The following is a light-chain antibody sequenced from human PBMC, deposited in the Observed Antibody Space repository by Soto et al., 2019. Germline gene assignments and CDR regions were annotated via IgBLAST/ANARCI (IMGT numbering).Light chain of an antibody. V-gene: IGKV3D-15*01. Sequence: EIVMTQSPATLSVSPGDRVTLSCRASQNIDNNLAWYQQRPGQPPRLLIYGASTRANGIPARFSGSGSGTEFTLIISSLQSEEFAVYCCQQYNNWPPLTFGGGTKVEIK. CDR2: GAS. CDR3: QQYNNWPPLT. J-gene: IGKJ4*01. CDR1: QNIDNN.